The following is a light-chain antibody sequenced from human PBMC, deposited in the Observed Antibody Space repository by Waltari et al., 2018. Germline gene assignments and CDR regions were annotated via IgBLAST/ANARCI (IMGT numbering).Light chain of an antibody. V-gene: IGKV1-5*03. CDR1: QIISTW. Sequence: DIQMTQSPSTLSASVGDRVTITCRASQIISTWLAWYQQKTGKAPKLLIYKASGLESGVPSRFSGSGSVTEFTLTISSLQPGDFATYYCQQYNDYPLTFGGGTKVEIK. CDR2: KAS. CDR3: QQYNDYPLT. J-gene: IGKJ4*01.